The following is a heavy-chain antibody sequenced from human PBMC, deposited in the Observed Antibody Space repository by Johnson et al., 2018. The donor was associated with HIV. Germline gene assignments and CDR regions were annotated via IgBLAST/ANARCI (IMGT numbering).Heavy chain of an antibody. Sequence: VQLVESGGGVVQPGRSLRLSCAASGFTFSSYAMHWVRQAPGKGLEWVANIKQDGSEKYYVDSVKGRFNIYRDNAKNSLYLQVTSLRAEDTALYYCVRVLTYPKYSSSPYDAFDIWGQGTMVTVSS. CDR1: GFTFSSYA. CDR2: IKQDGSEK. D-gene: IGHD6-6*01. CDR3: VRVLTYPKYSSSPYDAFDI. J-gene: IGHJ3*02. V-gene: IGHV3-7*01.